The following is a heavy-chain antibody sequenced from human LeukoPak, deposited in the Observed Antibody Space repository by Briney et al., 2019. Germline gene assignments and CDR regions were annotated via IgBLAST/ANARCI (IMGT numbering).Heavy chain of an antibody. CDR1: GGSISSYY. D-gene: IGHD2-15*01. CDR2: IYYSGST. J-gene: IGHJ6*03. Sequence: SETLSLTCTVSGGSISSYYWSWIRQPPGRGLEWIGYIYYSGSTNYNPSLKSRVTISVDTSKNQFSLKLSSVTAADTAVYYCARVYCSGGSCYPGSYHYYYMDVWGKGTTVTISS. CDR3: ARVYCSGGSCYPGSYHYYYMDV. V-gene: IGHV4-59*01.